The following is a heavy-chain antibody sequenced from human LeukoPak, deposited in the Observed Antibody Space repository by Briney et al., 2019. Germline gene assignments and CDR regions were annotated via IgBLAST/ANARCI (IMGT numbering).Heavy chain of an antibody. CDR3: ARRGSQTRKEYYFDY. J-gene: IGHJ4*02. D-gene: IGHD1-26*01. Sequence: GGSLRLSCAASGFTFSSYAMSWVRQAPGKGLEWVSSISSSSSYIYYADSVKGRFTISRDNAKNSLYLQMNSLRAEDTAVYYCARRGSQTRKEYYFDYWGLGTLVTVSS. V-gene: IGHV3-21*01. CDR1: GFTFSSYA. CDR2: ISSSSSYI.